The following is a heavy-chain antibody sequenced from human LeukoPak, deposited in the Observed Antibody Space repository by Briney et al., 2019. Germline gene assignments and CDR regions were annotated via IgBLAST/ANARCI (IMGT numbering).Heavy chain of an antibody. Sequence: SGTLSLTCTVSGDSINSLDLWSWVRQPPGKGLEWIGEMYLSGTTHSNPSVKSRVTISIDKSKNQFFLNLSSVTAADTAVYYCAGLVGRYSSGLYYYYFGYWGQGTLVTVSS. CDR1: GDSINSLDL. J-gene: IGHJ4*02. D-gene: IGHD3-22*01. CDR2: MYLSGTT. CDR3: AGLVGRYSSGLYYYYFGY. V-gene: IGHV4-4*02.